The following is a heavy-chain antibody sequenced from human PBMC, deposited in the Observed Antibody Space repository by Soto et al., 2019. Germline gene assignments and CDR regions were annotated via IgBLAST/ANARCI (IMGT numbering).Heavy chain of an antibody. D-gene: IGHD3-22*01. CDR2: IYPGDSDT. J-gene: IGHJ6*02. CDR3: ARRYYYDSSGPDYYYYGMDV. CDR1: GYSFTSYW. Sequence: PGESLKISCKGSGYSFTSYWIGWVRQMPGKGLEWMGIIYPGDSDTRYSPSSQGQVTISADKSISTAYLQWSSLKASDTAMYYCARRYYYDSSGPDYYYYGMDVWGQGTTVTVSS. V-gene: IGHV5-51*01.